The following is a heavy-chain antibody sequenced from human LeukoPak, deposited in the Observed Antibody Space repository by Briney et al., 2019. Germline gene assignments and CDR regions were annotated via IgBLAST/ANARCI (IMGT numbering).Heavy chain of an antibody. V-gene: IGHV4-34*01. D-gene: IGHD3-22*01. CDR3: ARVIKDYYDSSGINGPDY. Sequence: SETLSLTCAVYGGSFSGYYWSWIRQPPGKGLEWIGEINHSGSTNYNPSLKSRVTISVDTSKNQFSLKLSSVTAADTAVYYCARVIKDYYDSSGINGPDYWGQGTLVTVSS. CDR2: INHSGST. CDR1: GGSFSGYY. J-gene: IGHJ4*02.